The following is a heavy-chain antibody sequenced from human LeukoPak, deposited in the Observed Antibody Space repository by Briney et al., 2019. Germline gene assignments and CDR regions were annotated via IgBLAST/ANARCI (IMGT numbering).Heavy chain of an antibody. CDR3: ARDARNWFDP. D-gene: IGHD2/OR15-2a*01. V-gene: IGHV3-11*05. Sequence: GGSLRLSCAASGFTFSDYYMSWIRQAPGKGLEWVSYISSSSSYINYADSVKGRFTISRDNAKNSLYLQMNSLRAEDTAVYYCARDARNWFDPWGQGTLVTVSS. CDR2: ISSSSSYI. CDR1: GFTFSDYY. J-gene: IGHJ5*02.